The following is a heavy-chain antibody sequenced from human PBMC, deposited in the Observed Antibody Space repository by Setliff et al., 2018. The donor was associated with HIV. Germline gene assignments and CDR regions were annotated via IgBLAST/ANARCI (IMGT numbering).Heavy chain of an antibody. V-gene: IGHV4-39*01. CDR1: GGSISSSGYY. J-gene: IGHJ4*02. D-gene: IGHD2-15*01. CDR3: ARHVDIVVVVAAPSFDY. Sequence: PSETLSLTCTVSGGSISSSGYYWGWIRQPPGKGLEWIGSIYYSGSTYYNPSLKSRVTISVDTSKNQFSLKLSSVTAADTAVYYCARHVDIVVVVAAPSFDYWGQGTLVTVSS. CDR2: IYYSGST.